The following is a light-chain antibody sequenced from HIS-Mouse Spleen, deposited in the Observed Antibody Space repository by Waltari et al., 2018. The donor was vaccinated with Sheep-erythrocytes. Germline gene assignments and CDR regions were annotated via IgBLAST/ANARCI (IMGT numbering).Light chain of an antibody. Sequence: SYELTQPPSVSVSTGQTASITCSGDKLGDQYACWYQQKPGQSPVLVIYQDSKRPSGIPERFSGSNSGNTATLTISGTQAMDEADYYCQAWDSSTAWVFGGGTKLTVL. J-gene: IGLJ3*02. CDR2: QDS. V-gene: IGLV3-1*01. CDR1: KLGDQY. CDR3: QAWDSSTAWV.